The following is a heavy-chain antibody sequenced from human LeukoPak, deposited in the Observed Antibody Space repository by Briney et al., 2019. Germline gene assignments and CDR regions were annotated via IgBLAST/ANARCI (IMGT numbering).Heavy chain of an antibody. CDR2: INPSGGST. CDR3: ASSDWFDP. CDR1: GYTFTSYY. J-gene: IGHJ5*02. Sequence: ASVKVSCKASGYTFTSYYMHWVRQAPGQGLEWMGIINPSGGSTSYAQKFQGRVTITADKSTSTAYMELSSLRSEDTAVYYCASSDWFDPWGQGTLVTVSS. V-gene: IGHV1-46*01.